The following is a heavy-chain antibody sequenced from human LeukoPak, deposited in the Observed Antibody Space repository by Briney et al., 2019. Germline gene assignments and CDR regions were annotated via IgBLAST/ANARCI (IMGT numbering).Heavy chain of an antibody. CDR2: INTNTGNP. Sequence: ASVKVSCKASGYAFTTYSLNWVRQAPGQGLEWMGWINTNTGNPTYAQGFTGRFVFSLDTSINTAFLQISSLEAEDTAVYYCARKQVEPDRYFDYRGQGTLVTVSS. V-gene: IGHV7-4-1*02. CDR3: ARKQVEPDRYFDY. CDR1: GYAFTTYS. J-gene: IGHJ4*02. D-gene: IGHD6-6*01.